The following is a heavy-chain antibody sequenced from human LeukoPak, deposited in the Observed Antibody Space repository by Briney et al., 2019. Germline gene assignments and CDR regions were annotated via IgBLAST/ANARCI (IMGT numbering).Heavy chain of an antibody. J-gene: IGHJ4*02. CDR2: IYSGGST. CDR3: ARVGSQATFDY. V-gene: IGHV3-53*01. Sequence: GGSLRLSCAASGFTASSNYMSWVRQAPGQGLEWVSVIYSGGSTYYADSVEGRFTISRDNSKNTLYLQMNSLRAEDTAVYYCARVGSQATFDYWGQGTLVTVSS. D-gene: IGHD1-26*01. CDR1: GFTASSNY.